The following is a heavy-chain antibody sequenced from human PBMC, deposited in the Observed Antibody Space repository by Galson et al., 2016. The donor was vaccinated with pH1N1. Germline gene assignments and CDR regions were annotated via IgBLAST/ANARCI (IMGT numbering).Heavy chain of an antibody. J-gene: IGHJ4*02. D-gene: IGHD6-13*01. CDR1: RFSFSDYW. V-gene: IGHV3-7*01. CDR3: ARAIGASGAF. Sequence: SLRLSCAGSRFSFSDYWMHWVRQAPGKGLEWVANINQDGSQKYYVDSVRGRFTISRDNAKNSLYLQMNSLRAEDTAVYYRARAIGASGAFWGQGTLVTVSS. CDR2: INQDGSQK.